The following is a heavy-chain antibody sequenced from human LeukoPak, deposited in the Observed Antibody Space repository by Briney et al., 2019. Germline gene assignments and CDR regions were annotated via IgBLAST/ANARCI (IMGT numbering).Heavy chain of an antibody. V-gene: IGHV3-30*03. Sequence: PGRSLRLSCAASGFTFSSYGMHWVRQAPGKGLEWVAVISYDGSNKYYADSVKGRFTISRDNSKNTLYLQMNSLRAEDTAVYYRQAVAGPSFDYWGQGTLVTVSS. J-gene: IGHJ4*02. CDR1: GFTFSSYG. D-gene: IGHD6-19*01. CDR2: ISYDGSNK. CDR3: QAVAGPSFDY.